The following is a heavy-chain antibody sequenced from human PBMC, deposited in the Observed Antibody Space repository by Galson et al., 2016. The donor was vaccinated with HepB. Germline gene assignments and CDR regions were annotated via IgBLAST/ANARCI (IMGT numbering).Heavy chain of an antibody. CDR3: AAESSYINYGDY. J-gene: IGHJ4*02. D-gene: IGHD4-11*01. CDR1: GFTFISST. V-gene: IGHV1-58*01. CDR2: VVVGTGNT. Sequence: SVKVSCKASGFTFISSTVHWVRQARGQRLEWIGRVVVGTGNTNCAEKFQKRVTITRDMSTSTAYMELSSLRSEDTAVYYCAAESSYINYGDYWGQGTLVTVSS.